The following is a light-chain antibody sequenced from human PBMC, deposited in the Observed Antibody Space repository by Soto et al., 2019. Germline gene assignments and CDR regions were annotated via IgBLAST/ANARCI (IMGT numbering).Light chain of an antibody. J-gene: IGKJ5*01. CDR1: QSVRSGS. Sequence: EVVLTQSPGTLSLSLGERATLSCRASQSVRSGSLAWYQQKPGQAPRLLIYGVSNRATGIPDRFSGSGSGTDFSLTISRLEPEDFAVYYCQQYGGSPLITFGQGTRLEIK. CDR2: GVS. V-gene: IGKV3-20*01. CDR3: QQYGGSPLIT.